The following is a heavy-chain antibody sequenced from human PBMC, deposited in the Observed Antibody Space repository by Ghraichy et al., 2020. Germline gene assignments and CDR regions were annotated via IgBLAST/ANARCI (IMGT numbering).Heavy chain of an antibody. D-gene: IGHD2-15*01. J-gene: IGHJ5*02. CDR1: GFSFSDYF. V-gene: IGHV3-11*01. CDR2: ISSNGSSK. CDR3: VRDRYCSGGSCYSIS. Sequence: AASGFSFSDYFMSWNRQAPGKGLEWISHISSNGSSKYYADSVNGRFTISRDNAKSSLYLQMNSLRAEDTAVYYCVRDRYCSGGSCYSISWGQGTQVTVSS.